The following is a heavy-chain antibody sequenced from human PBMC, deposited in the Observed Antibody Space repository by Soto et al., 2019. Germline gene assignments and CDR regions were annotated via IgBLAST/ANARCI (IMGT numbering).Heavy chain of an antibody. J-gene: IGHJ4*02. D-gene: IGHD3-22*01. Sequence: GASVKVSCKTSGYSFTGYYIHWVRQAPGQGLEWMGWISPNGGGTNYAQNLQGRVTMTTDTSTSTAYMELRSLRSDDTAVYYCARDVTRNYYDNSGYYYFDYWGQGTLVTVSS. V-gene: IGHV1-2*02. CDR1: GYSFTGYY. CDR3: ARDVTRNYYDNSGYYYFDY. CDR2: ISPNGGGT.